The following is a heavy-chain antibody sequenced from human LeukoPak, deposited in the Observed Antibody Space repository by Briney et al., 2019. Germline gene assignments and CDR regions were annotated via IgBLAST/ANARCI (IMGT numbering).Heavy chain of an antibody. CDR3: ARYEVGIAAAGGLFDY. CDR1: GGSISSSSYY. D-gene: IGHD6-13*01. Sequence: SETLSLTCSVSGGSISSSSYYWSWIRQPPGKGLEWIGYIYYSGSTNYNPSLKSRVTISVDTSKNQFSLKLSSVTAADTAVYYCARYEVGIAAAGGLFDYWGQGTLVTVSS. J-gene: IGHJ4*02. CDR2: IYYSGST. V-gene: IGHV4-61*01.